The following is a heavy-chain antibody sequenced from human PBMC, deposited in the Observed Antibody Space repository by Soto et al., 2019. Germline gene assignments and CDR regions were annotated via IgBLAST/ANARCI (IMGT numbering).Heavy chain of an antibody. CDR1: GYTFTRYG. CDR3: AMVDVYVAPSPQDV. CDR2: INTYNGNT. J-gene: IGHJ6*02. V-gene: IGHV1-18*01. D-gene: IGHD3-16*01. Sequence: ASVKVSCKASGYTFTRYGIGWARQAPGQGLEWMGWINTYNGNTNYAQNVQGRVTLTTDTSTSTAYMELRSLRSNDTAIYYCAMVDVYVAPSPQDVWGQGTTVTVS.